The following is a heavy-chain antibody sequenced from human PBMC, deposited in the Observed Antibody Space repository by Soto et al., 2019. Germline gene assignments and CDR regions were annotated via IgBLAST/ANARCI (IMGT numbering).Heavy chain of an antibody. CDR1: GYTFTGYY. D-gene: IGHD3-10*01. CDR3: ARLGAGDITMVRGVYYGMDV. V-gene: IGHV1-2*04. J-gene: IGHJ6*02. CDR2: INPNSGGT. Sequence: ASVKVSCKASGYTFTGYYMHWVRQAPGQGLEWMGWINPNSGGTNYAQKFQGWVTMTRETSISTAYMELSRLRSDDTAVYYCARLGAGDITMVRGVYYGMDVWGQGTTVTVSS.